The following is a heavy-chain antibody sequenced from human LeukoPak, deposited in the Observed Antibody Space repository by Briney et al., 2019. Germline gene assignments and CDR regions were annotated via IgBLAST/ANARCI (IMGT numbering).Heavy chain of an antibody. Sequence: GTLCLTCAVYGGSFSGYYWSWVRQSPGKGLEWVGEISGSGRTNYNPSLESRVTIPVDTSKNQFHLKLSSVTAADTAVYYCARASRPPATYYYYYGMDVRGQGTTVTVSS. CDR1: GGSFSGYY. D-gene: IGHD6-25*01. V-gene: IGHV4-34*01. J-gene: IGHJ6*02. CDR3: ARASRPPATYYYYYGMDV. CDR2: ISGSGRT.